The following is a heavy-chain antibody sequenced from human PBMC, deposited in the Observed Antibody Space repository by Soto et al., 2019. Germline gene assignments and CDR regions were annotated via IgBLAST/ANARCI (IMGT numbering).Heavy chain of an antibody. CDR1: GYTFTSYG. D-gene: IGHD6-13*01. Sequence: GASVKVSCKASGYTFTSYGISWVRQAPGQGLEWMGWISAYNGNTNYAQKLQGRVTMTTDTSTSTAYMELRSLRSDDTAVYYCARGAQYSSSWDDYYYYSYMAVWGKGTTVPVSS. CDR3: ARGAQYSSSWDDYYYYSYMAV. J-gene: IGHJ6*03. CDR2: ISAYNGNT. V-gene: IGHV1-18*01.